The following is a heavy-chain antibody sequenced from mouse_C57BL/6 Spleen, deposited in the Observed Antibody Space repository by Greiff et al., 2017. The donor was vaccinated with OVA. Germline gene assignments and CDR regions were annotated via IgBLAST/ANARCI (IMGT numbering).Heavy chain of an antibody. CDR2: FYPGSGSI. CDR3: ARHEEDGNYAFAY. Sequence: QVQLKESGAELVKPGASVKLSCKASGYTFTEYTIHWVKQRSGQGLEWIGWFYPGSGSIKYNEKFKDKATLTADKSSSTVYMELSRLTSEAAAVCYSARHEEDGNYAFAYWGQGTLVTVSA. J-gene: IGHJ3*01. CDR1: GYTFTEYT. V-gene: IGHV1-62-2*01. D-gene: IGHD2-1*01.